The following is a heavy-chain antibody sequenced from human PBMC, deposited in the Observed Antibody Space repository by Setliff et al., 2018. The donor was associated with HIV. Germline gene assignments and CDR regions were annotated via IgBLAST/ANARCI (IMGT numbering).Heavy chain of an antibody. CDR3: TSNPLCRFSPCSLD. V-gene: IGHV3-30-3*01. D-gene: IGHD2-21*01. J-gene: IGHJ4*02. CDR2: ISYDGSNK. Sequence: GGSLRLSCAASGFTFSSYAMHWVRQAPGKGLEWVAVISYDGSNKYYADSVKGRFTISRDNSKNTLYLQMNSLRAEDTAVYYCTSNPLCRFSPCSLDWGQGQLVTVSS. CDR1: GFTFSSYA.